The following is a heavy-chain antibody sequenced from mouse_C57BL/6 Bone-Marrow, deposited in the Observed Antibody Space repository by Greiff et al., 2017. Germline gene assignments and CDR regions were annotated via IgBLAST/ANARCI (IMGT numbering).Heavy chain of an antibody. CDR2: ISSGGDYI. J-gene: IGHJ1*03. CDR1: GFTFSSYA. Sequence: EVKLMESGEGLVKPGGSLKLSCAASGFTFSSYAMSWVRQTPEKRLEWVAYISSGGDYIYYADTVKGRFTISRDNARNTLYLQMSSLKSEDTAMYYCTRGTTVVARWYFDVWGTGTTVTVSS. D-gene: IGHD1-1*01. CDR3: TRGTTVVARWYFDV. V-gene: IGHV5-9-1*02.